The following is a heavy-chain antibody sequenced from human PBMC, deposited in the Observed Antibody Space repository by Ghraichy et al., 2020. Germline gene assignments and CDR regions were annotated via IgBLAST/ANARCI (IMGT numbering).Heavy chain of an antibody. Sequence: GGSLRLSCAASGFIFSSYSVNWVRQAPGKGLEWVSSISSSSNYIYYAASVKGRFTISRDNAKNSLYLQMNRQRAEDTAVYYCAREPYCSSTSCYFDYWGQGTLVTVSS. CDR1: GFIFSSYS. J-gene: IGHJ4*02. CDR2: ISSSSNYI. CDR3: AREPYCSSTSCYFDY. V-gene: IGHV3-21*01. D-gene: IGHD2-2*01.